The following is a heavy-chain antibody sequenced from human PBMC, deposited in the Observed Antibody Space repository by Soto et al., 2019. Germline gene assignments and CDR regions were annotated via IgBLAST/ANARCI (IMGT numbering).Heavy chain of an antibody. V-gene: IGHV3-23*01. CDR1: GFTFSSYA. CDR3: AKDLYARSVVGGAYSQYFDY. Sequence: PGGSLRLSCAASGFTFSSYAMSWVRQAPGKGLEWVSAISGSGGSTYYADSVKGRFTISRDNSKNTLYLQMNSLRAEDTAVYYCAKDLYARSVVGGAYSQYFDYWGQGTLVTVSS. J-gene: IGHJ4*02. CDR2: ISGSGGST. D-gene: IGHD3-16*01.